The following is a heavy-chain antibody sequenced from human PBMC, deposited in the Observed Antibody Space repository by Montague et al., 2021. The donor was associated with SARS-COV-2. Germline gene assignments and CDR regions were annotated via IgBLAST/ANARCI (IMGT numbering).Heavy chain of an antibody. CDR2: XGWDDDK. CDR1: GFSLSTSGMC. V-gene: IGHV2-70*11. CDR3: AREYSSGVYFDY. D-gene: IGHD6-19*01. J-gene: IGHJ4*02. Sequence: PALVKPTQTLTLTCTFSGFSLSTSGMCVSWIRQPPGKALEWLARXGWDDDKYYSTSLKTRLTISKDTSKNQVVLTMTNMDPVDTATYYCAREYSSGVYFDYWGQGTLVTVSS.